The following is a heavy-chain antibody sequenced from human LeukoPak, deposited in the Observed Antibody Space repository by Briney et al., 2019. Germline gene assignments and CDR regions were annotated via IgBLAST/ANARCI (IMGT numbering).Heavy chain of an antibody. CDR2: IYYSGST. Sequence: SETLSLTCAVSGGSISSGGYSWSWIRQPPGKGLEWIGYIYYSGSTNYNPSLKSRVTISVDTSKNQFFLKLSSVTAADTAVYYCARGSGPTKWGQGTLVTVSS. J-gene: IGHJ4*02. CDR1: GGSISSGGYS. V-gene: IGHV4-61*08. D-gene: IGHD1-1*01. CDR3: ARGSGPTK.